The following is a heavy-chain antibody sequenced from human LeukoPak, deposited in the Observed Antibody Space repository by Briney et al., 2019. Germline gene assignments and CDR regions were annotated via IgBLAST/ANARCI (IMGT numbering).Heavy chain of an antibody. Sequence: SETLSLTCTVSGSSISGYYWNWIRQPAGKGLEWIGRLHPSGATNYNPSLKSRITMSLDTSKNQFSLKLSSVTTADTAVYYCTRLISSTSSRGYFDYWGQGTLVTVSS. D-gene: IGHD2-2*01. V-gene: IGHV4-4*07. CDR1: GSSISGYY. CDR2: LHPSGAT. J-gene: IGHJ4*02. CDR3: TRLISSTSSRGYFDY.